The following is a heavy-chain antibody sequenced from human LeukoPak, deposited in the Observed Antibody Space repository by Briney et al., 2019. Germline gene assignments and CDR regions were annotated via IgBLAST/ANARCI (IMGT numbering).Heavy chain of an antibody. V-gene: IGHV4-39*07. J-gene: IGHJ6*03. D-gene: IGHD3-10*01. Sequence: SETLSLTCTVSGGSISSSPYCWSWIRQPPGKGLEWIGEMNHSGSTNYNPSLKSRVTISVDTSKNQFSLKLSSVTAADTAVYYCARRLGRKFGERFYYYHYMDVWGKGTTVTISS. CDR2: MNHSGST. CDR1: GGSISSSPYC. CDR3: ARRLGRKFGERFYYYHYMDV.